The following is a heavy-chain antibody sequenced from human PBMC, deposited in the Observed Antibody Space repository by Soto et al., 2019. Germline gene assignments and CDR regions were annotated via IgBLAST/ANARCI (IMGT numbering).Heavy chain of an antibody. D-gene: IGHD3-22*01. CDR1: GGSISSYY. Sequence: PSETLSLTXTVSGGSISSYYWSWIRQPPGKGLEWIGYIYYSGSTNYNPSLKSRVTISVDTSKNQFSLKLSSVTAADTAVYYCAKTYYDSSGYYLYFDYWGQGTLVTVSS. CDR3: AKTYYDSSGYYLYFDY. J-gene: IGHJ4*02. CDR2: IYYSGST. V-gene: IGHV4-59*01.